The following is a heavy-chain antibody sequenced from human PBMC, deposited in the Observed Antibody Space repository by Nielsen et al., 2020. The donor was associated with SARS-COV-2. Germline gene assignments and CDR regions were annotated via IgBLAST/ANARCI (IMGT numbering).Heavy chain of an antibody. Sequence: SLKISCAASGFTFDDYAMHWVRQAPGTGLEWVSGISWNSGSIGYADSVKGRFTISRDNAKNSLYLQMNSLRAEDTALYYCAKLAYSYGPGDYWSQGTLVTVSS. V-gene: IGHV3-9*01. J-gene: IGHJ4*02. CDR1: GFTFDDYA. CDR3: AKLAYSYGPGDY. CDR2: ISWNSGSI. D-gene: IGHD5-18*01.